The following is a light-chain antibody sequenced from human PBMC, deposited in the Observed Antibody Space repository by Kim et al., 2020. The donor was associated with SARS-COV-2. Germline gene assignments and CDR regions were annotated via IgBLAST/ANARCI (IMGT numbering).Light chain of an antibody. CDR2: DVT. V-gene: IGLV2-14*03. J-gene: IGLJ3*02. Sequence: QSALTQPASVSGSPGQSITISCTGTSSDVGGFNYVSWYLQHPGKAPKLMIYDVTNRPSGVSDRFSGSKSGNTASLTISGLQAEDEADYYCSSYTRSSTWVFGGGTQLTVL. CDR1: SSDVGGFNY. CDR3: SSYTRSSTWV.